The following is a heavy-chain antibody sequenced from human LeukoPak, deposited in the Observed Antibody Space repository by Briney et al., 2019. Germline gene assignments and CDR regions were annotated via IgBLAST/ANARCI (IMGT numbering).Heavy chain of an antibody. J-gene: IGHJ5*02. CDR1: GYSSTNYG. D-gene: IGHD6-13*01. V-gene: IGHV1-18*01. CDR2: IHIYRGNT. Sequence: ASVKVSCKASGYSSTNYGISWVRQAPGKGLEWMGWIHIYRGNTKYAQKFQGRVTMTTDTSTSTVYMEVRGLRADDTAMYYCARDVGITVADSFDRWGQGTLVTVSS. CDR3: ARDVGITVADSFDR.